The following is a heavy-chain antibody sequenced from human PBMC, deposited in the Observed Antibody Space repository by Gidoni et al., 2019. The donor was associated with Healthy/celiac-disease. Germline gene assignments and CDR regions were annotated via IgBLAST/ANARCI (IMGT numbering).Heavy chain of an antibody. CDR1: GGSITGENYY. J-gene: IGHJ5*01. D-gene: IGHD3-16*02. Sequence: KLLESGPGLVKPSENLSLTCTVAGGSITGENYYWGWVRQSPGKGLEWIGTFYHSGSPYSTPSLKSRVTMSVDTSKTQFSLGLTSVSAADTAVYYCVRIGDYGWGSYRNWFDPWGQGLLVTVSS. CDR2: FYHSGSP. V-gene: IGHV4-39*01. CDR3: VRIGDYGWGSYRNWFDP.